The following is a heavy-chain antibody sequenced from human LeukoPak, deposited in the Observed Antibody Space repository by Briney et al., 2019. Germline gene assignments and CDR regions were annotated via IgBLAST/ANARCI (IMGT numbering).Heavy chain of an antibody. D-gene: IGHD3-10*01. CDR1: GFTFSNYA. V-gene: IGHV3-11*04. CDR2: ISSSGSTI. J-gene: IGHJ4*02. CDR3: ASPGSGSYSQFDY. Sequence: PGGSLRLSCAASGFTFSNYAMSWVRQAPGKGLEWVSAISSSGSTIYYADSVKGRFTISRDNAKNSLYLQMNSLRAEDTAVYYCASPGSGSYSQFDYWGQGTLVTVSS.